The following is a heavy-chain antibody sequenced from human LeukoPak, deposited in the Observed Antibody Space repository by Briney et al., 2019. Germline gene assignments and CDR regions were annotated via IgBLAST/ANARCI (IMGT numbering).Heavy chain of an antibody. CDR2: IYYSGST. Sequence: PSETLSLTCTVSGGSISSSSYYWGWIRQPPGKGLEWIGSIYYSGSTYYNPSLKSRVTISVDTSKNQFSLELSSVTAADTAVYYCARETTGINIPHHWGQGTLVTVSS. D-gene: IGHD2-2*02. J-gene: IGHJ5*02. V-gene: IGHV4-39*02. CDR3: ARETTGINIPHH. CDR1: GGSISSSSYY.